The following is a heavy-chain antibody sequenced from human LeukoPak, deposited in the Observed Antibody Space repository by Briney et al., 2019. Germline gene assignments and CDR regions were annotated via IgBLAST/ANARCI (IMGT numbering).Heavy chain of an antibody. V-gene: IGHV3-23*01. CDR1: GFTFSSYT. J-gene: IGHJ4*02. CDR3: AKQGSTAIRGYFDY. D-gene: IGHD2-2*02. CDR2: ICGSGGST. Sequence: PGGSLRLSCAASGFTFSSYTMSWVRQAPGKGLEWVSGICGSGGSTYYADSVRGRFTTSRDNSKNTLYLQMNSLRAEDTAVYYCAKQGSTAIRGYFDYWGQGTLVTVSS.